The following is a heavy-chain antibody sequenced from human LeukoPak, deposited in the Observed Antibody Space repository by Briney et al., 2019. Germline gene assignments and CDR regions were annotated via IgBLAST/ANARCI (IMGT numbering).Heavy chain of an antibody. CDR1: GGSFSGYY. Sequence: SETLSLTCAVYGGSFSGYYWSWIRQPPGKGLEWIGEINHSGSTNYNPSLKSRVTISVDTSKNQFSLKLSSVTAADTAVYYCASIQPHFDYWGQGTLVTVSS. CDR2: INHSGST. D-gene: IGHD5-18*01. CDR3: ASIQPHFDY. V-gene: IGHV4-34*01. J-gene: IGHJ4*02.